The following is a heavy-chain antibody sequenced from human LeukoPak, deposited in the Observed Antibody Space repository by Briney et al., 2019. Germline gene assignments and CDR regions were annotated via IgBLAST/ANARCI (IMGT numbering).Heavy chain of an antibody. D-gene: IGHD3-10*01. Sequence: GRSLRLSCAASGSTFSSYGMHWVRQAPGKGLEWVAVISYDGSNKYYADSVKGRFTISRDNSKNTLYLQMNSLRAEDTAVYYCAKDTGEGTYFDYWGQGTLVTVSS. CDR1: GSTFSSYG. CDR2: ISYDGSNK. CDR3: AKDTGEGTYFDY. V-gene: IGHV3-30*18. J-gene: IGHJ4*02.